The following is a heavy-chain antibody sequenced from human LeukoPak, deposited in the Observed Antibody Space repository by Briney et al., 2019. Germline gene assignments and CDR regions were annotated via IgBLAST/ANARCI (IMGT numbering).Heavy chain of an antibody. CDR3: ARKRGSSGWYGYYMDV. Sequence: PGGSLRLSCAASGFTFSDYGMNWVRQTPGKGLEWVSSISSSSSYIYYADSVKGRFTISRDNAKNSLYLQMNSLRAEDTAVYYCARKRGSSGWYGYYMDVWGKGTTVTISS. D-gene: IGHD6-19*01. CDR2: ISSSSSYI. J-gene: IGHJ6*03. CDR1: GFTFSDYG. V-gene: IGHV3-21*01.